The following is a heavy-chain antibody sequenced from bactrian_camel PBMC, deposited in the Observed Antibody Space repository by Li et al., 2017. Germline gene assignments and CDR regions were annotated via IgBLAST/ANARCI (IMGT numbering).Heavy chain of an antibody. CDR2: TYFGSKMA. CDR3: AAANVGWARCGLRSEYNV. CDR1: GFTYSAYF. J-gene: IGHJ4*01. Sequence: VQLVESGGGLVQPGGSLGLSCKISGFTYSAYFMAWFRQAPGKKREGVAATYFGSKMAYYSDSVKGRFTISQDNAERTVSLQMNSLQPEDTAMYYCAAANVGWARCGLRSEYNVWGQGTQVTVS. V-gene: IGHV3S40*01. D-gene: IGHD4*01.